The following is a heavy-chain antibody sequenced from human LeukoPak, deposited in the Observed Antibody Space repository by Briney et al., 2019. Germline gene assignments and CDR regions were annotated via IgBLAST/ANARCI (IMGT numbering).Heavy chain of an antibody. J-gene: IGHJ4*02. V-gene: IGHV3-23*01. CDR3: AKDEDIVVVPAASIGY. CDR1: GFTFSSYA. D-gene: IGHD2-2*01. Sequence: PGGSLRLSYAASGFTFSSYAMSWVRQAPGKGLEWVSAISGSGGSTYYADSVKGRFTISRDNSKNTLYLQMNSLRAEDTAVYYCAKDEDIVVVPAASIGYWGQGTLVTVSS. CDR2: ISGSGGST.